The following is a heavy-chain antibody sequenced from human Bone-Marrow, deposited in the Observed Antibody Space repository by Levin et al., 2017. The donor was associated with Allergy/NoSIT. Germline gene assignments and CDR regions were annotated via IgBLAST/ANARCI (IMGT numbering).Heavy chain of an antibody. D-gene: IGHD4-23*01. CDR3: ATTPDSYQYFQH. J-gene: IGHJ1*01. Sequence: PVASVKVSCLASGLTVSSTYMTWVRQAPGKGLQWVSILYGGGLTYYADSVKGRFTISRDNSKNTLFLQMNSLTVEDTAIYYCATTPDSYQYFQHWGQGTLVTVSS. CDR1: GLTVSSTY. V-gene: IGHV3-53*01. CDR2: LYGGGLT.